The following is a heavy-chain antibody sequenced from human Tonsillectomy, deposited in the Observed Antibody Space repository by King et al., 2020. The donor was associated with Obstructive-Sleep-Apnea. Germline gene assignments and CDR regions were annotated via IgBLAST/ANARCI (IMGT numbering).Heavy chain of an antibody. CDR3: VRDYYDSSGYYGLDY. Sequence: VQLVESGGGLAHPGGSLRLSCAASGFAFSSYWMHWVRQAPGKGLVWVSRINSDGSITTYADSVKGRFTISRDNAKKTLYLQMNSLRAEDTAMYYCVRDYYDSSGYYGLDYWGQGTLVTVSS. CDR2: INSDGSIT. V-gene: IGHV3-74*01. J-gene: IGHJ4*02. D-gene: IGHD3-22*01. CDR1: GFAFSSYW.